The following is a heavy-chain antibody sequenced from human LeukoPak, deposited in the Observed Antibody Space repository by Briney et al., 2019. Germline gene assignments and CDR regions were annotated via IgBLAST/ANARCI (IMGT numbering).Heavy chain of an antibody. J-gene: IGHJ4*02. CDR2: IYYSGST. V-gene: IGHV4-31*11. D-gene: IGHD6-13*01. CDR1: GGSFSGYY. Sequence: SSETLSLTCAVYGGSFSGYYWSWIRQHPGKGLEWIGYIYYSGSTYYNPSLKSRVTISVDTSKNQFSLKLSSVTAADTAVYYCASRIAAAGTIFDYWGQGTLVIVSS. CDR3: ASRIAAAGTIFDY.